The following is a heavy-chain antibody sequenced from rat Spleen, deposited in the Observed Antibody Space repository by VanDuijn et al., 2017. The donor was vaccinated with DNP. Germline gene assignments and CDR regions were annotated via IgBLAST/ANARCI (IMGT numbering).Heavy chain of an antibody. D-gene: IGHD1-10*01. CDR1: GFTFNNYW. V-gene: IGHV5-31*01. J-gene: IGHJ2*01. CDR2: ISKTDGAT. Sequence: EVQLVESGGGLVQPGRSLKLSCVASGFTFNNYWMTWIRQPPGKGLEWVASISKTDGATYYPDSVKGRFTISRDNAKNTLFLQMDSLRSEDSATYYCARHEITTTNYFDYWGQGVMVTVSS. CDR3: ARHEITTTNYFDY.